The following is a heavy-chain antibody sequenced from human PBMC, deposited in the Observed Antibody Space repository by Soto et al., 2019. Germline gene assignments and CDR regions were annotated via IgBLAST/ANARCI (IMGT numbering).Heavy chain of an antibody. CDR2: IYYSGST. Sequence: QVQLQESGPGLVKPSQTLSLTCTVSGGSISSGDYYWSWIRQPPGKGLEWIGYIYYSGSTYYNPSLTSRVTISVDTSKNQFSLKLSSVTAADTAVYYCARGLGNIVVVPAAHGMDVWGQGTTVTVSS. J-gene: IGHJ6*02. D-gene: IGHD2-2*01. V-gene: IGHV4-30-4*01. CDR3: ARGLGNIVVVPAAHGMDV. CDR1: GGSISSGDYY.